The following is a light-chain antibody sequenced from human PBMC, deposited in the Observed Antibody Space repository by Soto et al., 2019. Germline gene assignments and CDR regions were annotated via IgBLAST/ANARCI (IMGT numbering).Light chain of an antibody. CDR1: SSDVWSYNL. V-gene: IGLV2-23*01. CDR2: EGN. Sequence: QSALTQPASVSGSPGQSITMSCAGASSDVWSYNLVSWYQQYPGKAPKLIIYEGNKRPSGVSNRFSGSGSGNTATLTISGLQAEHAADYYGCSYAGSSTSFGGGTQLTVL. J-gene: IGLJ3*02. CDR3: CSYAGSSTS.